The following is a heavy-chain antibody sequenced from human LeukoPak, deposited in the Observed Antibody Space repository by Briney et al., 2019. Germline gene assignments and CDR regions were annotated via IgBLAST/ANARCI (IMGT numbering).Heavy chain of an antibody. CDR1: GFTVSKNY. V-gene: IGHV3-66*01. Sequence: GGSLRLSCTASGFTVSKNYMSWVRQAPGKGLEWVSVIYSGGSTYYADSVKGRFTISRDNAKNTLYLQMNSLRAEDTAVYYCATKGIVVVIDDAFDIWGQGTMVTVSS. D-gene: IGHD3-22*01. CDR2: IYSGGST. CDR3: ATKGIVVVIDDAFDI. J-gene: IGHJ3*02.